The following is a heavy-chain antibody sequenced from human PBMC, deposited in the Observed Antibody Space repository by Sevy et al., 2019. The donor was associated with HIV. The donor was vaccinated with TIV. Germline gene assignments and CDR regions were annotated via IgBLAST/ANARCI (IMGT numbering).Heavy chain of an antibody. CDR3: AKWDADRRWFFDY. Sequence: GGSLRLSCVASGFTFSSYNMNWVRQAPGKGLEWVSSISSSSSCVYHADSVKGRFTISRDNAKNSLYLQMNRLRAEDTSVYYCAKWDADRRWFFDYWGQGTLVTVSS. D-gene: IGHD1-26*01. CDR2: ISSSSSCV. V-gene: IGHV3-21*06. CDR1: GFTFSSYN. J-gene: IGHJ4*02.